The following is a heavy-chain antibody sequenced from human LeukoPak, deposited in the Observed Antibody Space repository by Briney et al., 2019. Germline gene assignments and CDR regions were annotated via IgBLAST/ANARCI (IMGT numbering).Heavy chain of an antibody. CDR3: ARDELAARGKDY. Sequence: SVKVSCKASGGTFSSYAISWVRQAPGQGLEWMGGIIPIFGTANYAQKFQGRVTITTDESTSTAYMELSSLRSEDTAVYYCARDELAARGKDYWGQGTLVTVSS. J-gene: IGHJ4*02. CDR2: IIPIFGTA. V-gene: IGHV1-69*05. CDR1: GGTFSSYA. D-gene: IGHD6-6*01.